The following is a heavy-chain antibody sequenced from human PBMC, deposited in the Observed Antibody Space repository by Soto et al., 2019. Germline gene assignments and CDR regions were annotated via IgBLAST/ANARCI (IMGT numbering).Heavy chain of an antibody. CDR1: GYTFTIYG. J-gene: IGHJ6*02. CDR2: ISPDNGNT. V-gene: IGHV1-18*01. D-gene: IGHD5-12*01. CDR3: AIALGYSGYAGMDV. Sequence: GASVKVSCKASGYTFTIYGINWVRQAPGQGLEWMGWISPDNGNTNYAQKLQGRVTMTTDTSTSTAYMELRSLRSDDTAVYYCAIALGYSGYAGMDVWGQGTTLTVSS.